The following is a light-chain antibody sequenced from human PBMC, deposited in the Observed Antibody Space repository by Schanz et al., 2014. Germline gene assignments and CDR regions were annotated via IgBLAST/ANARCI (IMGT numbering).Light chain of an antibody. V-gene: IGLV2-14*03. CDR3: SSYTSSSTRV. CDR2: DVS. J-gene: IGLJ3*02. CDR1: SSDVGGYNL. Sequence: QSALTQPASVSGSPGQSITISCTGTSSDVGGYNLVSWYQQYPGKAPKVMIYDVSNRPSGVSNRFSGSKSGNTASLTISGLQADDEADYYCSSYTSSSTRVFGGGTKLTVL.